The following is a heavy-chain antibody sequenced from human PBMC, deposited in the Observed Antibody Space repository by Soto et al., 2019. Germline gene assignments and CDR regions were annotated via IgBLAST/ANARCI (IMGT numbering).Heavy chain of an antibody. V-gene: IGHV4-39*01. CDR3: ARHAIFDHYYYYYMDV. CDR2: IYYSGST. Sequence: SETLSLTCTVSGGSISSSSYYWGWIRQPPGKGLEWIGSIYYSGSTYYNPSLKSRVTISVDTSKNQFSLKLSSVTAADTAVYYCARHAIFDHYYYYYMDVWGKGTTVTVSS. J-gene: IGHJ6*03. D-gene: IGHD3-3*01. CDR1: GGSISSSSYY.